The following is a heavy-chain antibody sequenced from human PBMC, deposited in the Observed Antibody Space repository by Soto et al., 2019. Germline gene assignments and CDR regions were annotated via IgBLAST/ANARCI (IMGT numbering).Heavy chain of an antibody. CDR3: ARGLYYYDSSGYWGY. Sequence: GGSLRLSCAASGFTFSSYSMNWVRQAPGKGLEWVSYISSSSSTIYYADSVKGRFTISRDNAKNPLYLQMNSLRDEDTAVYYCARGLYYYDSSGYWGYWGQGTLVTVSS. D-gene: IGHD3-22*01. J-gene: IGHJ4*02. CDR1: GFTFSSYS. V-gene: IGHV3-48*02. CDR2: ISSSSSTI.